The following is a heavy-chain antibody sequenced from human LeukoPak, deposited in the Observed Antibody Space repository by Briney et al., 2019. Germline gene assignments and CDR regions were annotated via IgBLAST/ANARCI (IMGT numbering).Heavy chain of an antibody. J-gene: IGHJ4*02. Sequence: GGSLRLSCAASGFSCSSTWMHWVRQAPGRGLEWVSLINNDATSKTYADSVKGRFTISRDNAKNTVYLQMDSLRDEDTAVYYCARDRYYIIDYWGQGALVTVSS. V-gene: IGHV3-74*01. CDR3: ARDRYYIIDY. CDR1: GFSCSSTW. D-gene: IGHD1-26*01. CDR2: INNDATSK.